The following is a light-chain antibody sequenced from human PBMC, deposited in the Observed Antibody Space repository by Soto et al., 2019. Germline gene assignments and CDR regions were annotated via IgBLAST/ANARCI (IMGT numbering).Light chain of an antibody. CDR3: QRYGGPSWT. Sequence: EIVLTQSPGTLSLSPGERATLSCRASQSVTSNYLAWYQQKPGQAPRLLIFGASSRATGIPDKFSGSGSGTDFTLTISRLEPDDFAGYYCQRYGGPSWTFGQGTRVEIK. J-gene: IGKJ1*01. CDR2: GAS. CDR1: QSVTSNY. V-gene: IGKV3-20*01.